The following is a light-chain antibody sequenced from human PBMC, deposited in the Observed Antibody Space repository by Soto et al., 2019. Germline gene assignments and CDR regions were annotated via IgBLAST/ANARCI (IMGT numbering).Light chain of an antibody. Sequence: EIVLTQSPDTLSLSPGERATLSCRASQTVSSNSLAWYQQKPGQTPRVLISAASSRATGIPDRFIGSGSGTDFTLTISRLEPDDFALYYCQHYSTPPWSFGQGTKVEIK. CDR3: QHYSTPPWS. V-gene: IGKV3-20*01. CDR1: QTVSSNS. J-gene: IGKJ1*01. CDR2: AAS.